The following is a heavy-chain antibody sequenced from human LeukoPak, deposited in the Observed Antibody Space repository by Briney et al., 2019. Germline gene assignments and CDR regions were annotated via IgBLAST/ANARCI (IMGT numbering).Heavy chain of an antibody. J-gene: IGHJ5*02. Sequence: SETLSLTCTVSGGSISSSSYYWGWIRQPPGKGLEWIGSIYYSGSTYYNPSLKSRVTISVDTSKNQFSLKLSSVTAADTAVYYCASHYRTSCCSSTSCYEVWFDPWGQGTLVTVSS. CDR3: ASHYRTSCCSSTSCYEVWFDP. D-gene: IGHD2-2*01. CDR1: GGSISSSSYY. V-gene: IGHV4-39*01. CDR2: IYYSGST.